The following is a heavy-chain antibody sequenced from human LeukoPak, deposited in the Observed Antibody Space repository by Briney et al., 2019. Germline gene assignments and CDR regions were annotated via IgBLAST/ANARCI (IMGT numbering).Heavy chain of an antibody. J-gene: IGHJ5*02. CDR3: ARYRRYWFDP. D-gene: IGHD3-16*02. CDR2: INHSGST. CDR1: VFTFSSYA. Sequence: LPLSCAGSVFTFSSYAMHWVRQATGKGLEWIGEINHSGSTNYNPPLKSRVTISVDTSKNQFSLTLSSVTSADTAVYYCARYRRYWFDPWGQGTLVTVSS. V-gene: IGHV4-34*01.